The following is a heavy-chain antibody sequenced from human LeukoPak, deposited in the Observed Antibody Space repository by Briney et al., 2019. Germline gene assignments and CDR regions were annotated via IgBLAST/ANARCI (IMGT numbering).Heavy chain of an antibody. Sequence: GGSLRLSCAASGFTFSSYGMHWVRQAPGKGLEWVAFIRYDGSNKYYADSVKGRFTISRDNSKNTLYLQMNSLRAEDTAVYYCAKTFVGHSGSYYFDYWGQGTLVTVSS. CDR1: GFTFSSYG. CDR3: AKTFVGHSGSYYFDY. J-gene: IGHJ4*02. CDR2: IRYDGSNK. V-gene: IGHV3-30*02. D-gene: IGHD1-26*01.